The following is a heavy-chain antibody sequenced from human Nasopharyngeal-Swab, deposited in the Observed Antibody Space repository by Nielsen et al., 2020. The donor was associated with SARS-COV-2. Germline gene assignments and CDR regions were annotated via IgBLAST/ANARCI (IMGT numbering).Heavy chain of an antibody. D-gene: IGHD2-2*01. J-gene: IGHJ4*02. V-gene: IGHV4-4*02. CDR3: ARSRRGAFDY. CDR1: GGSISSSYW. CDR2: ISHSGNA. Sequence: SQTLSLTCAVSGGSISSSYWWSWVRQPPGKGLEWIGEISHSGNANYHPSLKSRVTISLDESRNQFSLNLNSVTAADTAVYYCARSRRGAFDYWGQGTLVTVSS.